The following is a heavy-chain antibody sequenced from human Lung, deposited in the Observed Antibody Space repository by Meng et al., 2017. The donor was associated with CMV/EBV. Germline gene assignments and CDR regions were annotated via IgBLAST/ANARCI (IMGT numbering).Heavy chain of an antibody. CDR1: GFTFSSYE. CDR3: ARDTTYYDFWSGYYTGVSSGGGMDV. J-gene: IGHJ6*02. V-gene: IGHV3-48*03. D-gene: IGHD3-3*01. Sequence: GGSLRLXCAASGFTFSSYEMNWVRQAPGKGLEWVSYISSSGSTIYYADSVKGRFIISRDNAKNSLYLQMNSLRAEDMAVYYCARDTTYYDFWSGYYTGVSSGGGMDVWXQGTXVTVSS. CDR2: ISSSGSTI.